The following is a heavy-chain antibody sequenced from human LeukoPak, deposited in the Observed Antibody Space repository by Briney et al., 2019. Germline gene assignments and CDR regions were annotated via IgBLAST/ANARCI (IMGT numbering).Heavy chain of an antibody. D-gene: IGHD2-15*01. V-gene: IGHV3-23*01. Sequence: GGSLRLSCAASGFTFSSFAMTWVRQAPGKGLEWVSTTSGSGGSTFSADSVKGRFTISRDNSKNTLYLQMSSLRAEDTAVYYCARDQSLLYFDYWGQGTLVTVSS. J-gene: IGHJ4*02. CDR2: TSGSGGST. CDR3: ARDQSLLYFDY. CDR1: GFTFSSFA.